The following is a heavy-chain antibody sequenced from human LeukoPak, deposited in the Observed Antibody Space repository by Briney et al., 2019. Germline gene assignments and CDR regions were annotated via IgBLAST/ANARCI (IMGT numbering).Heavy chain of an antibody. D-gene: IGHD3-22*01. CDR2: INPSGGRT. Sequence: EASVKVSCKTSGHTFTNNYMSWVRQAPGQGLEWMGTINPSGGRTSYIQKFQGRVTMTRDMSTSTVYMELSSLRSEDTAVYYCARGYDSSGYPGSHWGQGTLVTVSS. CDR3: ARGYDSSGYPGSH. CDR1: GHTFTNNY. J-gene: IGHJ4*02. V-gene: IGHV1-46*01.